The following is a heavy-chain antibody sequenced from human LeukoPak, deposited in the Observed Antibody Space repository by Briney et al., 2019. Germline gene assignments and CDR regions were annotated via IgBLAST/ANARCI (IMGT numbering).Heavy chain of an antibody. CDR1: GFTLSSYR. CDR2: IHSDGSNT. Sequence: WGSLRLSCAASGFTLSSYRMHWVRQAPGKGLVWVSHIHSDGSNTGYADSVKGRFTISGDNAKDTLYLQMNSLRVEDTAVYYCARGGAAAALDYWGQGTLVSVSS. V-gene: IGHV3-74*01. D-gene: IGHD6-13*01. CDR3: ARGGAAAALDY. J-gene: IGHJ4*02.